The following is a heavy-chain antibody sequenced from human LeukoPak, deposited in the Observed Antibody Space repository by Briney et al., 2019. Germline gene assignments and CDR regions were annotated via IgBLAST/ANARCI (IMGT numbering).Heavy chain of an antibody. CDR2: ISESGVGT. CDR1: GFTFRSYA. V-gene: IGHV3-23*01. CDR3: AKVKVGATIDY. J-gene: IGHJ4*02. Sequence: GGSLRLSCAASGFTFRSYAMNWVRQAPGKGLEWVSGISESGVGTNYADSVKGRFTSSRDNSKNTLYLQMNSLRAEDTAVYYCAKVKVGATIDYWGQGTLVTVSS. D-gene: IGHD1-26*01.